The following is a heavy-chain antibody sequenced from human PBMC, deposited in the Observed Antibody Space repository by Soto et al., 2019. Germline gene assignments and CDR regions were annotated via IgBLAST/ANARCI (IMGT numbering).Heavy chain of an antibody. D-gene: IGHD5-18*01. V-gene: IGHV5-51*07. CDR2: IFPGGSDT. CDR3: VRKLDGAMADY. CDR1: GYSFTNYW. Sequence: GESLKISCKGSGYSFTNYWIGWVHQMPGKGLEWMGIIFPGGSDTIYSPTFQGHITLSADKSVSTAFLQWNSLKASDTAMYYCVRKLDGAMADYWGQGTLVTVSS. J-gene: IGHJ4*02.